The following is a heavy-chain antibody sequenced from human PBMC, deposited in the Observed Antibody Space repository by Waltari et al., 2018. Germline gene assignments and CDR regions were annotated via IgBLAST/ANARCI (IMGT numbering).Heavy chain of an antibody. Sequence: QVQLVQSGAELKRPGASVKVSCKASGYTFTNYDINWVRQARGQGLEWMGWMNPTSGNAGYAQRFQGRVTLTRDKSISTAFMELSSLTSEDTAVYYCTRAMSTVVPADYWGQGALVTV. CDR2: MNPTSGNA. D-gene: IGHD4-17*01. J-gene: IGHJ4*02. V-gene: IGHV1-8*03. CDR1: GYTFTNYD. CDR3: TRAMSTVVPADY.